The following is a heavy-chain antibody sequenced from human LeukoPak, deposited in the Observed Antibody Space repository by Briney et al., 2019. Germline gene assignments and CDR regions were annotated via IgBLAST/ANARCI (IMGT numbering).Heavy chain of an antibody. CDR2: INHSGST. Sequence: SETLSLTCAVYGGSFSGYYWSWIRQPPGKGLEWIGEINHSGSTNYNPSLKSRVTISVDTSKNQFSLKLRSVTAADTAVYYCARHPYGSGRNWFDPWGQGTLVTVSP. V-gene: IGHV4-34*01. CDR3: ARHPYGSGRNWFDP. J-gene: IGHJ5*02. CDR1: GGSFSGYY. D-gene: IGHD6-19*01.